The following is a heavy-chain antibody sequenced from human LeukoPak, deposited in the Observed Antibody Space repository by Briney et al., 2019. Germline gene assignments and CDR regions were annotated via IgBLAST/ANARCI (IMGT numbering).Heavy chain of an antibody. CDR2: ISGSGGST. V-gene: IGHV3-23*01. D-gene: IGHD5-18*01. CDR3: AKAGYAYSYGYYFDY. CDR1: GFTFSSYA. Sequence: GGSLRLPCAASGFTFSSYAMSWVRQAPGKGLEWVSAISGSGGSTYYADSVKGRFTISRDNSKNTLYLQMNSLRAEDTAVYYCAKAGYAYSYGYYFDYWGQGTLVTVSS. J-gene: IGHJ4*02.